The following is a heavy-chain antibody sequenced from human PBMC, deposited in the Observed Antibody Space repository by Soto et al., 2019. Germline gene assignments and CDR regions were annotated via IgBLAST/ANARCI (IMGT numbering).Heavy chain of an antibody. Sequence: EVQLLESGGGLVQPGGSLRLSCAASGFTFSSYGMSWVRQAAGKGLEWVSSISGSGGSTYYADSVKGRFSISRDNSKNTLYLQVNSLRAEDTAVYYCAILSVDSALDDFDYWGQGTLVIVSS. V-gene: IGHV3-23*01. J-gene: IGHJ4*02. CDR3: AILSVDSALDDFDY. D-gene: IGHD5-18*01. CDR1: GFTFSSYG. CDR2: ISGSGGST.